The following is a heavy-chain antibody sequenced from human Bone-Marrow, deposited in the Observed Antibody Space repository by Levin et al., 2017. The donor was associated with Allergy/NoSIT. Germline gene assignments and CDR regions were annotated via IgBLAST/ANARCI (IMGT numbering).Heavy chain of an antibody. CDR3: ARAGELDYADWCCDL. CDR2: ISTSSGTI. CDR1: GFTFRSHS. V-gene: IGHV3-48*04. Sequence: GESLKISCAASGFTFRSHSMNWVRQAPGKGLEWVSYISTSSGTIYYAESVKGRFTISRDNARNSLYLQMDSLRAEDTALYYCARAGELDYADWCCDLRGRGTLVTVSS. D-gene: IGHD1-26*01. J-gene: IGHJ2*01.